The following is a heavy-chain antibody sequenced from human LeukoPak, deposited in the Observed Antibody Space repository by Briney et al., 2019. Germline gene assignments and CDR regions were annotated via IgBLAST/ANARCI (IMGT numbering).Heavy chain of an antibody. Sequence: PGGSLRLSCSASGFTFSSYAMHWVRQAPGKGLEYVSAISSNGGSTYYADSVKGRFTISRDNSKNTLYLQMSSLRAEDTAVYYCVKDTYDSSGYYYGPFEYWGQGTLVTVSS. CDR2: ISSNGGST. D-gene: IGHD3-22*01. J-gene: IGHJ4*02. V-gene: IGHV3-64D*06. CDR3: VKDTYDSSGYYYGPFEY. CDR1: GFTFSSYA.